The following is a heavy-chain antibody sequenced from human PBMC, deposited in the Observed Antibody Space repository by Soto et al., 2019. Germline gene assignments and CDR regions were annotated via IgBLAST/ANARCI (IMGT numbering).Heavy chain of an antibody. CDR1: GGSISSSSYY. J-gene: IGHJ3*02. V-gene: IGHV4-39*01. CDR2: IYYSGST. D-gene: IGHD6-19*01. CDR3: ARRGKQWLSVPVAFDI. Sequence: QLQLQESGPGLVKPSETLSLTCTVSGGSISSSSYYWGWIRQPPGKGLEWIGSIYYSGSTYYNPSLKSRVTISVDTSKNQFSLKLSSVTPADTAVYYCARRGKQWLSVPVAFDIWGQGTMATVSS.